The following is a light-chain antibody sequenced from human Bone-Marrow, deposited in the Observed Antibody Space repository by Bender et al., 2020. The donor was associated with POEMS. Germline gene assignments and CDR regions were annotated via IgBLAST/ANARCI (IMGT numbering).Light chain of an antibody. Sequence: SYVLTQPPSVSVAPGKTARIPCGGAIVGYTSLHWYQQKPGQAPVLVIQDDSDRPSGISERFSGSKSENTATLTISRVEAGDEAAYYCQLWDSETDHYVFGPGTDVTVL. CDR3: QLWDSETDHYV. CDR1: IVGYTS. CDR2: DDS. V-gene: IGLV3-21*01. J-gene: IGLJ1*01.